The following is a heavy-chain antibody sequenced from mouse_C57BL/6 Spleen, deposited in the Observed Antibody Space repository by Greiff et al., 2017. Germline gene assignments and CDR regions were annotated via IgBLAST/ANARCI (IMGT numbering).Heavy chain of an antibody. V-gene: IGHV14-4*01. Sequence: VQLQQSGAELVRPGASVKLSCTASGFNIKDDYMHWVKQRPEQGLEWIGWIDPENGDTEYASKFQGKATITADTSSNTAYLQLSSLTSEDTAVYYCTTDGYLPYAMDYWGQGTSGTVSS. J-gene: IGHJ4*01. D-gene: IGHD2-3*01. CDR2: IDPENGDT. CDR1: GFNIKDDY. CDR3: TTDGYLPYAMDY.